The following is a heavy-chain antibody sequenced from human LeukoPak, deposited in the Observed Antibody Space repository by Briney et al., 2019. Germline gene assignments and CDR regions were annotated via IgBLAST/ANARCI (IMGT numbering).Heavy chain of an antibody. V-gene: IGHV4-39*07. CDR1: GGSIRSSDYY. J-gene: IGHJ3*02. D-gene: IGHD2/OR15-2a*01. CDR2: IYYSGST. Sequence: SETLSLTCTVSGGSIRSSDYYWGWIRQPPGKGLEWVGNIYYSGSTYYNPSLESRVTISVDTSMTQFSLRLTSVTAADTAVYFCARDIGIYPHVAFDIWGRGTLVTVSS. CDR3: ARDIGIYPHVAFDI.